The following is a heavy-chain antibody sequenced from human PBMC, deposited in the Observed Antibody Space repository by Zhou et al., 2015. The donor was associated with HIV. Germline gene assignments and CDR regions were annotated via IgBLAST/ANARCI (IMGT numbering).Heavy chain of an antibody. CDR3: ARLVNYYDRRGEPDFR. CDR1: RDTFNNYP. CDR2: IIPSFDTK. V-gene: IGHV1-69*12. Sequence: QVQLVQSGAEVKKPGSSVKVSCTGPRDTFNNYPISWVRQAPGQGLEWMGGIIPSFDTKNYAQKFLGRLTITADESTSTSYMELSGLRSDGHGHFISVARLVNYYDRRGEPDFRGGQGTLVTVSS. D-gene: IGHD3-22*01. J-gene: IGHJ4*02.